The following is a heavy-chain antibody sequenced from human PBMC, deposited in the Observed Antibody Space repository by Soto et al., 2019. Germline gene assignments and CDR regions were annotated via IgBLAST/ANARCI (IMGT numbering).Heavy chain of an antibody. J-gene: IGHJ6*02. CDR2: ISSSSSTI. V-gene: IGHV3-48*01. CDR3: AFGEESRSSSYGMDV. D-gene: IGHD3-10*01. CDR1: GLTFSSYS. Sequence: PGGSLILSCTASGLTFSSYSMNGVRQAPGKGLEWVSYISSSSSTIYYADSVKGRFTISRDNAKNSLYLQMNSLRAEDTAVYYCAFGEESRSSSYGMDVWGQGTTLTVSS.